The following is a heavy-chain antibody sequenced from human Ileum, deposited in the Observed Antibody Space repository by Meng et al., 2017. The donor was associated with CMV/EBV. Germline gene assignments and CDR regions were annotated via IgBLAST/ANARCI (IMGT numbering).Heavy chain of an antibody. CDR2: IKQDGSEK. CDR1: GFTFRSYW. D-gene: IGHD3-16*01. J-gene: IGHJ4*02. V-gene: IGHV3-7*01. CDR3: ARDLENGYASSIKDY. Sequence: GESLKISCAASGFTFRSYWMSWVRQAPGKGLEWVANIKQDGSEKYYVDSVKGRFTIFRDNAKHSLYLQMSSLRAEDTAVYYCARDLENGYASSIKDYWGQGTLVTVSS.